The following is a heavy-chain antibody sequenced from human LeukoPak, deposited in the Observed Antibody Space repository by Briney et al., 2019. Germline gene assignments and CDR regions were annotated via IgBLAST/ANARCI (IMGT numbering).Heavy chain of an antibody. Sequence: PSETLSLTCAVYGGSFSGYYWSWIRQSPGKGLEWIGETYHSGSTNYNSSLKSRATISLDTSKNQFSLKLSSVTVADTAVYYCARLHSSGYVDPWGQGTLVTVSS. J-gene: IGHJ5*02. V-gene: IGHV4-34*01. D-gene: IGHD3-22*01. CDR1: GGSFSGYY. CDR3: ARLHSSGYVDP. CDR2: TYHSGST.